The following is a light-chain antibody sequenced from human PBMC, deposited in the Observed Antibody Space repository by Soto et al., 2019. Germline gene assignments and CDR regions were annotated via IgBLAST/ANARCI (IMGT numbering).Light chain of an antibody. J-gene: IGKJ4*01. CDR1: QDISNY. V-gene: IGKV1-33*01. CDR3: QQYGNLPIT. CDR2: DAS. Sequence: DLQMTQSPSSLSASVGDRVTITCQASQDISNYLNWYQQKPGKAPKLLIYDASNLETGVPSRFSGSGSGTDFTFTISSLQPEDIATYYCQQYGNLPITFGGGTKVEIK.